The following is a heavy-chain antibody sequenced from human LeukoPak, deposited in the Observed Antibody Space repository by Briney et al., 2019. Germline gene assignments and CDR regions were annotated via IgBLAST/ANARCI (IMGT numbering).Heavy chain of an antibody. V-gene: IGHV4-31*03. Sequence: PSQTLSLTCTVSGGSISSGGYYWSWIRQHPGKGLEWIGYIYYSGSTYYNPPLKSRVTISVDTSKNQFSLKLSSVTAADTAVYYCASYGAGYYYDSSGYYFDYWGQGTLVTVSS. D-gene: IGHD3-22*01. J-gene: IGHJ4*02. CDR1: GGSISSGGYY. CDR3: ASYGAGYYYDSSGYYFDY. CDR2: IYYSGST.